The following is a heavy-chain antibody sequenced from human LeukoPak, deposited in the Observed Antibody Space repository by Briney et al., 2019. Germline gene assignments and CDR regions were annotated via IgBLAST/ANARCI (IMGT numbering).Heavy chain of an antibody. CDR3: ARVMAVAGTGEDY. CDR1: GYTFTSSG. CDR2: ISAYNGNT. J-gene: IGHJ4*02. Sequence: GASVKVSCKAAGYTFTSSGISWVRQAPGQGLEWMGWISAYNGNTNYAKKLQGRVTMTTDPSTSTGYMELRSLRSDDTAVYYCARVMAVAGTGEDYWGQGTLVTVSS. V-gene: IGHV1-18*01. D-gene: IGHD6-19*01.